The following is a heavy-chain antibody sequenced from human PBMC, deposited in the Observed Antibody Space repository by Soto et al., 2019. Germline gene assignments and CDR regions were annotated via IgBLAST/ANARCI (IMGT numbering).Heavy chain of an antibody. CDR2: IYYSGST. D-gene: IGHD1-26*01. CDR3: ARDVGSAGRGVFDY. Sequence: SETLSLTCPVSGGSISSGGYYWSWIRQHPGKGLEWIGYIYYSGSTYYNPSLKSRVTISVDTSKNKFSLKLSSVTAADTAVYYCARDVGSAGRGVFDYWGQGTLVTVSS. CDR1: GGSISSGGYY. V-gene: IGHV4-31*03. J-gene: IGHJ4*02.